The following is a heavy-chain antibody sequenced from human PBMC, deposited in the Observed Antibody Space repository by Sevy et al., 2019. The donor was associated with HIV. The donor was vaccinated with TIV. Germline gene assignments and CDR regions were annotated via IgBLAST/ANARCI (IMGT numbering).Heavy chain of an antibody. CDR3: AREAKLGAPLGY. CDR1: GGSISLYY. V-gene: IGHV4-4*07. Sequence: SETLSLTCTVSGGSISLYYWSWIRQPAGKGLEWIGHIYGSGSTSYNPSLKSRVTMSVDTSQNQISLKLTPVTAADTAVYYCAREAKLGAPLGYWGQGTLVTVSS. D-gene: IGHD3-16*01. CDR2: IYGSGST. J-gene: IGHJ4*02.